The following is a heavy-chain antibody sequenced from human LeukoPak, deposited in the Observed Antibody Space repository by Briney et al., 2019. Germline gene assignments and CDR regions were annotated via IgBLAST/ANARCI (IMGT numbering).Heavy chain of an antibody. D-gene: IGHD2-2*01. CDR2: INPNSGGT. Sequence: ASVKVSCKASGYTFTGYYMHWVRQAPGQGLEWMGWINPNSGGTNYAQKFQGRVTMTRDTSISTAYMELSRLRSDDTAVYYCARDASAPGVVVLPAASYNWFDPWGQGTLVTVSS. V-gene: IGHV1-2*02. CDR3: ARDASAPGVVVLPAASYNWFDP. J-gene: IGHJ5*02. CDR1: GYTFTGYY.